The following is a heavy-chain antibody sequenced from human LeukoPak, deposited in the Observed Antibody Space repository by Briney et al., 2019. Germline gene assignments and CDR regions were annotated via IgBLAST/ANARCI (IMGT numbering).Heavy chain of an antibody. D-gene: IGHD5-18*01. V-gene: IGHV4-39*07. J-gene: IGHJ4*02. CDR3: TRLNTYGLYFDS. Sequence: SETLSLTCTVSGGSISSSSYYWGWIRQPPGKGLEWIVSMSFDGNTFYNPSLKSRVTISLDTSRNQFSLRLTSVTAADTAIHFCTRLNTYGLYFDSWGQGSLVIVSS. CDR2: MSFDGNT. CDR1: GGSISSSSYY.